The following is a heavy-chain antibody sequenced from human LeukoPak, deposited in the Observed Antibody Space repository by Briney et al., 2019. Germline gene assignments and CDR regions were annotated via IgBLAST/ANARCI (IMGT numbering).Heavy chain of an antibody. J-gene: IGHJ4*02. V-gene: IGHV1-18*01. CDR3: TKGGAMVATVDF. CDR1: GYTFTSHY. Sequence: ASVKVSCKASGYTFTSHYITWVRQAPGQGHEWVGWISAYNGRTNYAQKFQGRGTMTIDTSTTTAYMDRRSLTSDDTAIYYCTKGGAMVATVDFWGQGTLVTVSS. D-gene: IGHD5-18*01. CDR2: ISAYNGRT.